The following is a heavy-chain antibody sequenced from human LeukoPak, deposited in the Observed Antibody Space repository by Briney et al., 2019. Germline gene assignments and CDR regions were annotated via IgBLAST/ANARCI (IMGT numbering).Heavy chain of an antibody. V-gene: IGHV3-30*18. CDR1: GFTFSTYG. J-gene: IGHJ4*02. Sequence: GGSLRLSCAASGFTFSTYGMHWVRQAPGKGLEWVAVISYDGSNEYYADSVKGRFTISRDSSKNTLYLQMSSLRAEDTAVYYCAKEFNRGLPDYWGQGTLVTVPS. CDR2: ISYDGSNE. CDR3: AKEFNRGLPDY. D-gene: IGHD2-21*01.